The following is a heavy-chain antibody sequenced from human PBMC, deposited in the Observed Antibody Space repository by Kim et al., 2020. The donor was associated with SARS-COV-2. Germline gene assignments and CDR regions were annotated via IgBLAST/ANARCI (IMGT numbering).Heavy chain of an antibody. CDR3: ARDWRDSYGPVPLKN. Sequence: GGSLRLSCAASGFTFSSYSMNWVRQAPGKGLEWVSYISSSSSTIYYADSVKGRFTISRDNAKNSLYLQMNSLRDEDTAVYYCARDWRDSYGPVPLKNWGQGTLVTVSS. CDR2: ISSSSSTI. CDR1: GFTFSSYS. V-gene: IGHV3-48*02. D-gene: IGHD5-18*01. J-gene: IGHJ4*02.